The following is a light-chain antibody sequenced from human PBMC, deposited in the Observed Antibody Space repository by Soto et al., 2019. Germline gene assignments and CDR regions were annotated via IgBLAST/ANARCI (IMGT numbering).Light chain of an antibody. CDR2: DAS. Sequence: DIQMTQSPSSLTASVVESVTITFQASQDITNYLNWYQQKPGKAPKLLIYDASNLEPGVPSRFSGRGSGADFTFSISSLQPEDIATYYCQQYDDIPPTFGQGTRLEIK. CDR3: QQYDDIPPT. J-gene: IGKJ5*01. V-gene: IGKV1-33*01. CDR1: QDITNY.